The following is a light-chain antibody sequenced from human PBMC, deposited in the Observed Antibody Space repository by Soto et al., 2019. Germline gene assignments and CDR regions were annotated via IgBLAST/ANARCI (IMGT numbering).Light chain of an antibody. CDR1: QGLSSSY. J-gene: IGKJ2*01. V-gene: IGKV3-20*01. Sequence: EIVLTQSPGTLSLSPGERAALSCRASQGLSSSYLAWYQQKPGQAPRLLIYGASNRATGIPDRFSGSGSGTDFTLTISRLEPEDFAVYYRQQYGSSPSTFGQGTKLEIK. CDR2: GAS. CDR3: QQYGSSPST.